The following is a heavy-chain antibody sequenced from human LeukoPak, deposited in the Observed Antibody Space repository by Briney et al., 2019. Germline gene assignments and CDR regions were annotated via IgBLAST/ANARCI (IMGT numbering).Heavy chain of an antibody. Sequence: ASVKVSCKASGYTFTSYGMGWVRQAPGQGLEWMGWISAYNANTNYAQKLQGRVTMTTDTSTSTAYMELRSLRSDDTAVYYCARSAISGLIWYFDLWGRGTLVIVSS. J-gene: IGHJ2*01. CDR2: ISAYNANT. V-gene: IGHV1-18*01. CDR1: GYTFTSYG. D-gene: IGHD5/OR15-5a*01. CDR3: ARSAISGLIWYFDL.